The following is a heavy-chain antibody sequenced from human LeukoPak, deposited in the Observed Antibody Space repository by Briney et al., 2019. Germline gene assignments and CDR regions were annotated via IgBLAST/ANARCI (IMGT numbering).Heavy chain of an antibody. V-gene: IGHV3-7*01. CDR3: ARASGCSSTSCYNFDY. D-gene: IGHD2-2*02. CDR2: IKQDGSEK. J-gene: IGHJ4*02. CDR1: GFTFSSYW. Sequence: PGGSLRLSCAASGFTFSSYWMSWVRQAPGKGLEWVANIKQDGSEKYYVDSVKGRFTISRDNAKNSLYLQMNSLRAEDTAVYYCARASGCSSTSCYNFDYWGQGTLVTVSS.